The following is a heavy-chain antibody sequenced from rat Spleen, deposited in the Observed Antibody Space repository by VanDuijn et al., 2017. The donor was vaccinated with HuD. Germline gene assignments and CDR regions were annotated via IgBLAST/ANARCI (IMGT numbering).Heavy chain of an antibody. Sequence: EVQLVESGGGLVQPGRSMKLSCAASGFTFSSFPMAWVRQAPTKGLEWVATISTSGGSTYYRDSVKGRFTISRDNAEAAIYLQMNSLRSEDTATYYCAVSGYGYWGQGVMVTVSS. CDR1: GFTFSSFP. D-gene: IGHD4-3*01. V-gene: IGHV5-46*01. CDR3: AVSGYGY. CDR2: ISTSGGST. J-gene: IGHJ2*01.